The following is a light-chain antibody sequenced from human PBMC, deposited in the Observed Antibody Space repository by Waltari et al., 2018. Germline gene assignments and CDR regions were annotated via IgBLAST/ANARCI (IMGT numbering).Light chain of an antibody. CDR1: TSNIGAGPN. CDR2: GNN. CDR3: QSFDNMLSGGVV. Sequence: QSVLTQPPSVSGTPGPRVTISCSGSTSNIGAGPNVHWFQHLPGTAPKLLIYGNNNRPSGVPDRFSGSKSGTSASLAITGLQADDEADYFCQSFDNMLSGGVVFGGGTKLAVL. J-gene: IGLJ2*01. V-gene: IGLV1-40*01.